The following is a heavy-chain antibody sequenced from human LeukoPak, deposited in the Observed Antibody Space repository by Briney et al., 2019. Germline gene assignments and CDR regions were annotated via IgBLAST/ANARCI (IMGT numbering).Heavy chain of an antibody. CDR1: GGSISSYY. J-gene: IGHJ4*02. D-gene: IGHD5-12*01. V-gene: IGHV4-59*12. CDR3: ARTSYSGYEPSRFDY. CDR2: IYHSGST. Sequence: SETLSLTCTVSGGSISSYYWNWIRQPPGKGLEWIGYIYHSGSTYYNPSLKSRVTISVDRSKNQFSLKLSSVTAADTAVYYCARTSYSGYEPSRFDYWGQGTLVTVSS.